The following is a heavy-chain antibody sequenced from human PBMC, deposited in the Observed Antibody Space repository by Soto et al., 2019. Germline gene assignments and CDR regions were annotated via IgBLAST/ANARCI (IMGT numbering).Heavy chain of an antibody. D-gene: IGHD7-27*01. V-gene: IGHV3-7*03. CDR2: IKQDGSEK. Sequence: GGSLRLSCAASGFTFSSYWMSWVRQAPGKGLEWVANIKQDGSEKYYVDSVKGRFTISRDNAKNSLYLQMNSLRAEDTAVYYCARCLAGDYYYMDVWGKGTTVTVSS. CDR3: ARCLAGDYYYMDV. CDR1: GFTFSSYW. J-gene: IGHJ6*03.